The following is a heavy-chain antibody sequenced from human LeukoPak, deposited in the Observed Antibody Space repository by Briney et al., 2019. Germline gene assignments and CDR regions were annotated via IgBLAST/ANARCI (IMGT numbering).Heavy chain of an antibody. J-gene: IGHJ2*01. CDR1: GFTFSSYA. D-gene: IGHD2-2*01. V-gene: IGHV3-23*01. CDR3: AKDSLLCSSTSCYAWYFDL. CDR2: ISGSGGST. Sequence: GGPLRLSCAASGFTFSSYAMSWVRQAPGKGLEWVSAISGSGGSTYYADSVKGRFTISRDNSKNTLYLQMNSLRAEDTAVYYCAKDSLLCSSTSCYAWYFDLWGRGTLVTVSS.